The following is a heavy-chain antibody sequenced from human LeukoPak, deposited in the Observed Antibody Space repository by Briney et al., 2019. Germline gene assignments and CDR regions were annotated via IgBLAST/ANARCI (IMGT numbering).Heavy chain of an antibody. D-gene: IGHD3-9*01. CDR1: GFTFSSYG. CDR2: ISYDGSNK. CDR3: AKDHDILTGYR. V-gene: IGHV3-30*18. J-gene: IGHJ5*02. Sequence: GGSLRLSCAASGFTFSSYGMHWVRQAPGKGLEWVAVISYDGSNKYYADSVKGRFTISRDNSKNTLCLQMNSLRAEDTAVYYCAKDHDILTGYRWGQGTLVTVSS.